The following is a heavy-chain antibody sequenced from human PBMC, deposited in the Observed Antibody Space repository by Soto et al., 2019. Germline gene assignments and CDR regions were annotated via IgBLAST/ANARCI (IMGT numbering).Heavy chain of an antibody. D-gene: IGHD2-15*01. V-gene: IGHV4-39*01. Sequence: PSETLSLTCTVSGGSISSSIYYWGWIRQPPGKGLEWIGSIYYSGSTYYNPSLKSRVTISVDTSKNQFSLKLSSVTAADTAVYYCARQERPGYCSGGSCYLVALFDYWGQGTLVTVSS. J-gene: IGHJ4*02. CDR1: GGSISSSIYY. CDR2: IYYSGST. CDR3: ARQERPGYCSGGSCYLVALFDY.